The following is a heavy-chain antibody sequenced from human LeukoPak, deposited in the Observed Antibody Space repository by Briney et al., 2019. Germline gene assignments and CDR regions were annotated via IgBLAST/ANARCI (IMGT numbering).Heavy chain of an antibody. CDR3: ARDRTAQLLDY. D-gene: IGHD2-2*01. V-gene: IGHV3-30-3*01. CDR1: GFTFSSYA. CDR2: ISYDGSNK. Sequence: GGSLRLSCAASGFTFSSYAMHWVRQAPGKGLEWVAVISYDGSNKYYADSVKGRFTISRDNSKNTLYLQMISLRAEDTAVYYCARDRTAQLLDYWGQGTLVTVSS. J-gene: IGHJ4*02.